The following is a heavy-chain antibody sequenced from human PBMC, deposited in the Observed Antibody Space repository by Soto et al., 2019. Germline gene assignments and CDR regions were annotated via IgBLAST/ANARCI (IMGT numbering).Heavy chain of an antibody. Sequence: EVQLLESGGGLVQPGGSLRLSCVGSGFTFINYAMNWVRQTPGKGLEWVSGISGGGDRTFDADSVKGRFTISRDNSKNTVNLQMNSLRADDTAVYYCARKVLGSTSRPDWWYFVLWGRGTLVSVSS. D-gene: IGHD2-2*01. J-gene: IGHJ2*01. CDR2: ISGGGDRT. V-gene: IGHV3-23*01. CDR1: GFTFINYA. CDR3: ARKVLGSTSRPDWWYFVL.